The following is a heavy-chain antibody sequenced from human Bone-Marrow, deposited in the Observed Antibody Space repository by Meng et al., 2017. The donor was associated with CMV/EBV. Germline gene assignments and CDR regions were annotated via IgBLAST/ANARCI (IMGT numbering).Heavy chain of an antibody. CDR3: ARDAGYYDFWSGYLFGWFDP. CDR2: MYYSGNT. CDR1: GGSISSYY. J-gene: IGHJ5*02. V-gene: IGHV4-59*01. Sequence: SETLSLTCTVSGGSISSYYWSWIRQPPGKGLQWIGYMYYSGNTNYNPSLKSRVTISVDTSKNQFSLKLSSVTAADTAVYYCARDAGYYDFWSGYLFGWFDPWGQGTLVTVSS. D-gene: IGHD3-3*01.